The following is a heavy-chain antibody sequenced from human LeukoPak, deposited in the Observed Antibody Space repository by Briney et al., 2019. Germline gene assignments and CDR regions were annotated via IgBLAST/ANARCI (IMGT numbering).Heavy chain of an antibody. CDR1: GFTFSGPA. CDR3: WHYYYMDV. V-gene: IGHV3-73*01. Sequence: GGSLRLSCAASGFTFSGPAMHWVRQASGKGLEWVGRIRSKANSYATAYAASVKGRFTISRDDSKNTAYLQMNSLKTEDTAVYYCWHYYYMDVWGKGTTVTVSS. J-gene: IGHJ6*03. CDR2: IRSKANSYAT.